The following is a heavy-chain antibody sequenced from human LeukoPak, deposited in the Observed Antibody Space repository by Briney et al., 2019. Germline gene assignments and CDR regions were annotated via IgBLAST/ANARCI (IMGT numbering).Heavy chain of an antibody. D-gene: IGHD3-22*01. CDR3: AREEGPTYYYDSSGYFGLDP. CDR1: GYTFTGYY. J-gene: IGHJ5*02. Sequence: ASVKVSCKASGYTFTGYYIHWVRQAPGQGLEWMGWINPNINGTNYAQKFQGRVTMTGDRSISTAYMELSRLRSDDTAVYYCAREEGPTYYYDSSGYFGLDPWGQGTLVTVSS. CDR2: INPNINGT. V-gene: IGHV1-2*02.